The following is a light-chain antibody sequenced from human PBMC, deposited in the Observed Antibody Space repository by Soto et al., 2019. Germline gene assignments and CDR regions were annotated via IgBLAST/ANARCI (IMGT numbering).Light chain of an antibody. Sequence: IVMTQSPATLSVSPGERATLSCRASQSVSSNLAWYQQKPGQAPRLLIYDASTRATSLPARFSGSGSGTEFTLTVSSLQSEDFAVYYCQQYKNWPLITFGQGTRLEIK. CDR3: QQYKNWPLIT. J-gene: IGKJ5*01. V-gene: IGKV3-15*01. CDR2: DAS. CDR1: QSVSSN.